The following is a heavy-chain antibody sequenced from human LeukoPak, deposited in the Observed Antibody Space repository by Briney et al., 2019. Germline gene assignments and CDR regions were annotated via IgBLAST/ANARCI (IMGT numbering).Heavy chain of an antibody. CDR1: GGTFGSSA. CDR3: AREPSGYCSDDGCQDWFDP. J-gene: IGHJ5*02. V-gene: IGHV1-69*13. CDR2: IIPIFDSS. Sequence: ASVKVSCKASGGTFGSSAISWVRQAPGQGLEWMGAIIPIFDSSNYAQKFQGRVTITADASTSTAYMELTSLRSEDTAVYFCAREPSGYCSDDGCQDWFDPWGQGTLVTVSS. D-gene: IGHD2-15*01.